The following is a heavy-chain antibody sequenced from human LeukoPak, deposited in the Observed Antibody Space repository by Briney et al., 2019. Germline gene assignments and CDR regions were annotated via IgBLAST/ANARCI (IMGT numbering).Heavy chain of an antibody. Sequence: PGGSLRLSCAASGFTFSNYNMNWVRQAPGKGLEWVSSITSTSSYIYYADSVKGRFTISRDNSKNTLYLQMNSLRAEDTAVYYCAKTYVWYYFDYWGQGILVTVSS. J-gene: IGHJ4*02. D-gene: IGHD3-16*01. V-gene: IGHV3-21*04. CDR2: ITSTSSYI. CDR1: GFTFSNYN. CDR3: AKTYVWYYFDY.